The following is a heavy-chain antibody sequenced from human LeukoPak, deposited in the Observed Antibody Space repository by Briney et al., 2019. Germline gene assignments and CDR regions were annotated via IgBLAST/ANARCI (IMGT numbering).Heavy chain of an antibody. Sequence: PGGSLRLSCAASGFTFSSYAMSWVRQAPGKGLEWVSAISVSGGSTYYADSVKGRFTISRDNSKNTLYLQMNSLKAEDTAVYYCAKTGYDYIWGSYRPTFFDYWGQGTLVTVSS. CDR3: AKTGYDYIWGSYRPTFFDY. D-gene: IGHD3-16*02. V-gene: IGHV3-23*01. J-gene: IGHJ4*02. CDR2: ISVSGGST. CDR1: GFTFSSYA.